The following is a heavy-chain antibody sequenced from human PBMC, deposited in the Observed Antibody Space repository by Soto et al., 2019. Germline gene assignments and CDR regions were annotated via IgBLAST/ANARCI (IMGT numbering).Heavy chain of an antibody. CDR2: IYYSGST. V-gene: IGHV4-39*01. CDR3: ARLVSGGAPDY. J-gene: IGHJ4*02. CDR1: GGTIISSSYC. D-gene: IGHD1-26*01. Sequence: SETLSLTSTVSGGTIISSSYCWGWIRQPPGKGLEWIGSIYYSGSTYYNPSLKSRVTISVDTSKNQFSLKLSSVTAADTAVYYCARLVSGGAPDYWGQGTLVTVSS.